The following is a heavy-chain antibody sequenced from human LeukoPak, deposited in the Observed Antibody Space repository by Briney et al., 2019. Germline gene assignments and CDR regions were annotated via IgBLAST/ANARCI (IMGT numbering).Heavy chain of an antibody. CDR1: GYTLTELS. J-gene: IGHJ6*02. V-gene: IGHV1-24*01. CDR2: FDPEDGET. CDR3: AVSLTTGGYYGMDV. Sequence: ASVKVSCKVSGYTLTELSLHWVRQAPGKGLEWMGRFDPEDGETIYARKFQGRVTMTEDTSTDTAYMELSSLRSEDTAVYFCAVSLTTGGYYGMDVWGQGTTVTLSS. D-gene: IGHD1-1*01.